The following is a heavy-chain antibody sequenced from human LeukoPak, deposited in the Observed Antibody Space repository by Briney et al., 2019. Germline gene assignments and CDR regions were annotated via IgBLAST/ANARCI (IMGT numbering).Heavy chain of an antibody. CDR3: AKVLTRSYSVRPYYFDY. V-gene: IGHV3-23*01. D-gene: IGHD1-26*01. CDR2: ISGSGGST. CDR1: GFTFSSYA. Sequence: GGSLRLSCAASGFTFSSYAMSWVRQAPGKGLEWVSAISGSGGSTYYADSVKGRFTISRDNSKNTLYLQMNSLRAEDTAVYYWAKVLTRSYSVRPYYFDYWGQGTLVTVSS. J-gene: IGHJ4*02.